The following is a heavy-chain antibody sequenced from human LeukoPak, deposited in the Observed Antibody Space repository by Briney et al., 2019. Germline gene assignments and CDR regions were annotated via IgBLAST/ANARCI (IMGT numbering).Heavy chain of an antibody. CDR2: ISGSGGST. D-gene: IGHD3-3*01. CDR1: GFTFSSYA. Sequence: GGSLRLSCAASGFTFSSYAMSWVRQAPGKGLEWVSAISGSGGSTYYADSVKGRFTISRDNSKNTLYLQMNSLRAEDTAVYYCAKNKKGIFGRVLRSYYFDYWGQGTLVTVSS. V-gene: IGHV3-23*01. CDR3: AKNKKGIFGRVLRSYYFDY. J-gene: IGHJ4*02.